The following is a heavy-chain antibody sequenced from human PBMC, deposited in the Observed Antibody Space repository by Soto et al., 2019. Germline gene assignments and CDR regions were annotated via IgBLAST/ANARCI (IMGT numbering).Heavy chain of an antibody. CDR1: GFTFSTYW. Sequence: LSLSCAASGFTFSTYWMYWVRQAPGKGLVWVSRINPDGSSTAYADSVKGRFTISRDNAKNTLYLQMNSLRAEDTAVYYCARENSGCLTSWGQGTLVTVSS. CDR3: ARENSGCLTS. V-gene: IGHV3-74*01. D-gene: IGHD6-19*01. J-gene: IGHJ4*02. CDR2: INPDGSST.